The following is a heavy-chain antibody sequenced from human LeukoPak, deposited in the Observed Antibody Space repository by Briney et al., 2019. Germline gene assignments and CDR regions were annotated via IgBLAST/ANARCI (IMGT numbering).Heavy chain of an antibody. CDR3: ASAHSSGWYVDY. Sequence: SETLSLTCTVSGGSVSRGSYYWSWIRQPPGKGLEWIGYIYYSGSTNYNPSLKSRVTISVDTSKNQFSLKLSSVTAADTAVYYCASAHSSGWYVDYWGQGTLVTVSS. CDR1: GGSVSRGSYY. J-gene: IGHJ4*02. D-gene: IGHD6-19*01. V-gene: IGHV4-61*01. CDR2: IYYSGST.